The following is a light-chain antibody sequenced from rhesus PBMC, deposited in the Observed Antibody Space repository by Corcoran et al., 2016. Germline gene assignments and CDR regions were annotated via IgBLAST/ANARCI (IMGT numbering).Light chain of an antibody. CDR3: QQGNSKPLT. J-gene: IGKJ4*01. CDR2: DAN. Sequence: DIQMSQSPSSLSASVGDRVTITCRARQGISSYSNWYQQNPGKAPKLLIYDANSLASGVPSRLSGSGSVTEFTLTICSLQPEDFATYYCQQGNSKPLTFGGGTKVELK. CDR1: QGISSY. V-gene: IGKV1-32*04.